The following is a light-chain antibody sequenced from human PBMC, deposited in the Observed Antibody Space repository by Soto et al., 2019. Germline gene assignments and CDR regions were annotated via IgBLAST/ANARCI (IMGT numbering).Light chain of an antibody. J-gene: IGKJ4*01. Sequence: DIQMTQSPSSLSASVGDRVTITCRASQGISDFLAWYQQRPGKVPKLLIYAASTLQSEVPSRFSGSRSGTDFTLTISSLQPEDVATYYCQKYNSAPLTVGGGTKVEIK. CDR1: QGISDF. V-gene: IGKV1-27*01. CDR2: AAS. CDR3: QKYNSAPLT.